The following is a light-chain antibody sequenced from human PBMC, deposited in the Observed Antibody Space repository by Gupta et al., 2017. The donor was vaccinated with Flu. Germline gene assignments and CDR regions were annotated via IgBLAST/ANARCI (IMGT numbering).Light chain of an antibody. Sequence: DIQLPQSPSSLSASVGDRVTITCRASQNIRNYLNWYQQKPGKAPKLLIYAASSLHSGVPSRFSGSGSGTEFTLTISSLQSEDFATYYCQQGGNCPRTFGEGTKVEIK. CDR1: QNIRNY. J-gene: IGKJ4*02. V-gene: IGKV1-39*01. CDR3: QQGGNCPRT. CDR2: AAS.